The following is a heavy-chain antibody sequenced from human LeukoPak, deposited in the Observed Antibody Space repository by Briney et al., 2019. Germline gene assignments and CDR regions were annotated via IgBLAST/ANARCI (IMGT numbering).Heavy chain of an antibody. V-gene: IGHV1-2*02. D-gene: IGHD5-12*01. J-gene: IGHJ4*02. CDR2: INPNSGGT. Sequence: ASVKVSCKASGYTFTGYYMHWVRQAPGQGLEWMGWINPNSGGTNYAQKFQGRVTMTRDTSISTAYMELSRLRSDDPAVYYCARHRIAIKWLRFRGGFDYWGQGTLVTVSS. CDR1: GYTFTGYY. CDR3: ARHRIAIKWLRFRGGFDY.